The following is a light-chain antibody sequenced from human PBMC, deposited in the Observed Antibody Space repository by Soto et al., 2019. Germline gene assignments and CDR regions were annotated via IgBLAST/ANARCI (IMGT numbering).Light chain of an antibody. CDR2: ATS. Sequence: AIRMTQSPSSLSASTGDRVTITSRASQGISSYLAWFQQKPGRPPKLLMSATSTLQSDVPSGFSGSGSGTDFTLTIGCLQSEDLATYYCQQYYTYPWTFGEGTKVDIK. CDR1: QGISSY. CDR3: QQYYTYPWT. V-gene: IGKV1-8*01. J-gene: IGKJ1*01.